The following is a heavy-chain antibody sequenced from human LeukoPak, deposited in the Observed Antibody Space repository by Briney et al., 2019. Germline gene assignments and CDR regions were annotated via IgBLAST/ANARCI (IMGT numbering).Heavy chain of an antibody. Sequence: PGGSLRLSCAASGFTFSSYGMHWVRQAPGKGLEWVAVISYDGSNKYYADSVKGRFTISRDNSKNTLYLQMNSLRSEDTAVYYCAKGESITSAWFDSWGQGTLVTVSS. CDR2: ISYDGSNK. D-gene: IGHD5-24*01. J-gene: IGHJ5*01. CDR1: GFTFSSYG. CDR3: AKGESITSAWFDS. V-gene: IGHV3-30*18.